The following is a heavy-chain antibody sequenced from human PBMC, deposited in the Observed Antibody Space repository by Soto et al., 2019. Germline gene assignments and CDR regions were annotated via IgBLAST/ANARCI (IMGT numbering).Heavy chain of an antibody. CDR1: GITFSSYW. CDR3: ASTLGYCDGGTCH. D-gene: IGHD2-15*01. J-gene: IGHJ4*02. V-gene: IGHV3-74*01. Sequence: PGGSLRLSCAASGITFSSYWMHWVRQAPGKGLVWVSRINSDGGSTNYADSVKGRFTISRDNAKSTLYLQMNSLRAEDTAVYYCASTLGYCDGGTCHWGQGTLVTAPQ. CDR2: INSDGGST.